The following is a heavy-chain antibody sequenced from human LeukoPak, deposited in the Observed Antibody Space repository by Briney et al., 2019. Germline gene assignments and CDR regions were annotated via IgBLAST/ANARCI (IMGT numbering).Heavy chain of an antibody. V-gene: IGHV3-30*02. D-gene: IGHD1-14*01. Sequence: GGSLRLSCAASGFTFSNYGMHWVRQAPGKGLEWVAFIRYDGSNKYYADSVKGRFTISRDNSKNTLYLQMNSLRAEDTAVYYCAKDTTPPKAGFDPWGQGTLVTVSS. CDR3: AKDTTPPKAGFDP. CDR2: IRYDGSNK. J-gene: IGHJ5*02. CDR1: GFTFSNYG.